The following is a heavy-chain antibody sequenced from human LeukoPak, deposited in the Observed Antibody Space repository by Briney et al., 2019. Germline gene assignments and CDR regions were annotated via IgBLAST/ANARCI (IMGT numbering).Heavy chain of an antibody. CDR1: GGSISSSNW. CDR3: ARSWGYDFWSGNLLDY. V-gene: IGHV4-4*02. D-gene: IGHD3-3*01. CDR2: IYHSGST. J-gene: IGHJ4*02. Sequence: PSGTLSLTCAVSGGSISSSNWWSWVRQPPGKGLEWIGEIYHSGSTNYNPSLKSRVTISVDKSKNQFSLKLSSVTAADTAVYHCARSWGYDFWSGNLLDYWGQGILVTVSS.